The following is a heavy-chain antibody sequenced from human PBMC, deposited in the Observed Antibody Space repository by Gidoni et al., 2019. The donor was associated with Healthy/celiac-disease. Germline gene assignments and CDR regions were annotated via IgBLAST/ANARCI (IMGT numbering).Heavy chain of an antibody. J-gene: IGHJ6*02. D-gene: IGHD3-10*01. V-gene: IGHV1-2*02. CDR3: ARANRGSGSYYKYPGFADYYYGMDV. Sequence: QVQLVQSGAEVKKPGASVKVSCKASGYTFTGYYMHWVRQAPGQGLEWMGWINPNSGGTNYAQKFQGRVTMTRDTSISTAYMELSRLRSDDTAVYYCARANRGSGSYYKYPGFADYYYGMDVWGQGTTVTVSS. CDR2: INPNSGGT. CDR1: GYTFTGYY.